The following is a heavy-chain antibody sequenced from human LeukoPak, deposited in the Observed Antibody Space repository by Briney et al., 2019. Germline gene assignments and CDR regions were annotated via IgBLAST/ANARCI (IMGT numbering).Heavy chain of an antibody. CDR3: ARIAAAGQTFQH. CDR2: IYYSGST. V-gene: IGHV4-59*01. CDR1: GGSISSYY. Sequence: PSETLSPTCTVSGGSISSYYWSWIRQPPGKGLEWIGYIYYSGSTNYNPSLKSRVTISVDTSKNQFSLKLSSVTAADTAVYYCARIAAAGQTFQHWGQGTLVTVSS. D-gene: IGHD6-13*01. J-gene: IGHJ1*01.